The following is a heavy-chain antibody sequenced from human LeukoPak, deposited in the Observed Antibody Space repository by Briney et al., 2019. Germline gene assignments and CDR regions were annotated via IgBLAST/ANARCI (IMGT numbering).Heavy chain of an antibody. CDR2: ISYDGSNK. CDR3: ARGGIAAAGGSYYYYGMDV. J-gene: IGHJ6*02. V-gene: IGHV3-30*03. Sequence: GRSLRRSCAASGFTFSSYGMHWVRQAPGKGLKWVAVISYDGSNKYYADSVKGRFTISRDNSKNTLYLQMNSLRAEDTAVYYCARGGIAAAGGSYYYYGMDVWGQGTTVTVSS. CDR1: GFTFSSYG. D-gene: IGHD6-13*01.